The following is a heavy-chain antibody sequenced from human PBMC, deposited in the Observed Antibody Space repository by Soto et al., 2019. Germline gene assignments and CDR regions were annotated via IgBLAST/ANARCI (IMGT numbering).Heavy chain of an antibody. J-gene: IGHJ6*03. CDR2: INPSGGST. D-gene: IGHD2-15*01. V-gene: IGHV1-46*03. CDR3: AREGSEEYCSGGSCYSSYYMAV. Sequence: ASVKVSCKASGYTFTSYYMHWVRQAPGQGLEWMGIINPSGGSTSYAQKFQGRVTMTRDTSTSTVYMELSSLRSEDTAVYYCAREGSEEYCSGGSCYSSYYMAVWGKGTTVTVSS. CDR1: GYTFTSYY.